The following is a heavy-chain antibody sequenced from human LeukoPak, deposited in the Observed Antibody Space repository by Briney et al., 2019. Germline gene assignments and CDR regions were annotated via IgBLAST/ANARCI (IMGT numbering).Heavy chain of an antibody. CDR2: IYTSGST. J-gene: IGHJ4*02. CDR1: GASISSYY. D-gene: IGHD6-13*01. CDR3: ARDGVENSSWYPLDS. V-gene: IGHV4-4*07. Sequence: SETLSLTCTVSGASISSYYWSWVRQPAGEGLEWIGRIYTSGSTNYKPSHKSRVTMSVDTSKNQFSLKLTSVTAADTAVYYCARDGVENSSWYPLDSWGPGTLVTVSS.